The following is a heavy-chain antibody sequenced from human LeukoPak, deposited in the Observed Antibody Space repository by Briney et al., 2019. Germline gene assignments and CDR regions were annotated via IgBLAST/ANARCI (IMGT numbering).Heavy chain of an antibody. CDR1: GFTFSSYG. CDR3: AKDQSWYSSSWYEGYFDY. J-gene: IGHJ4*02. V-gene: IGHV3-30*18. CDR2: ISYDGSNK. D-gene: IGHD6-13*01. Sequence: GGSLRLSCAASGFTFSSYGMHWVRQAPGKGLEWVAVISYDGSNKYYADSVKGRFTISRDNSKNTLYLQMSSLRAEDTAVYYCAKDQSWYSSSWYEGYFDYWGQGTLVTVSS.